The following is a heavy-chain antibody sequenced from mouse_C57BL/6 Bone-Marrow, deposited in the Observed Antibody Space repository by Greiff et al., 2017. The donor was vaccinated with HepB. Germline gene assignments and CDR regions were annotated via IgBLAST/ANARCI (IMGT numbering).Heavy chain of an antibody. Sequence: EVQLVESGGGLVKPGGSLKLSCAASGFTFSSYTMSWVRQTPEKRLEWVATISSGGGNTYYPDSVKGRFTISRDNAKNSLYLQMSSLRSEDTALYYCVRVGNFDYWGQGTTLTVSS. V-gene: IGHV5-9*03. CDR2: ISSGGGNT. CDR3: VRVGNFDY. J-gene: IGHJ2*01. CDR1: GFTFSSYT.